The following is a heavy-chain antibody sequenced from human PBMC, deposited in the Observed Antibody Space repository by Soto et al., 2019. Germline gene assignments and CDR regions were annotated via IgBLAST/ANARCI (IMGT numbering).Heavy chain of an antibody. CDR3: AIAQDRGGRTTFIY. Sequence: GGSLSLSCAVSGFTFDDNAMHLVRQAPEKGLEWVSGINWKSDIGYADSVKGRFTISRDNAENSLYLQMNSLGAEDTALYYCAIAQDRGGRTTFIYWGQGTQVNVSS. V-gene: IGHV3-9*01. D-gene: IGHD3-16*01. J-gene: IGHJ4*02. CDR2: INWKSDI. CDR1: GFTFDDNA.